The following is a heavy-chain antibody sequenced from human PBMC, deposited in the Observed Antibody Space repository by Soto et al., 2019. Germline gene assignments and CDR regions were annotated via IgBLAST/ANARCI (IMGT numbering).Heavy chain of an antibody. D-gene: IGHD2-15*01. J-gene: IGHJ6*02. CDR1: VFTFSSYS. CDR3: AKDFGYCSGGSCYSGYYYGMDV. V-gene: IGHV3-23*01. Sequence: PGGSLRLSFAASVFTFSSYSMSWVRQAPGKGLEWVSAISGSGGSTYYADSVKGRFTISRDNSKNTLYLQMNSLRAEDTAVYYCAKDFGYCSGGSCYSGYYYGMDVWGQGTTVTVSS. CDR2: ISGSGGST.